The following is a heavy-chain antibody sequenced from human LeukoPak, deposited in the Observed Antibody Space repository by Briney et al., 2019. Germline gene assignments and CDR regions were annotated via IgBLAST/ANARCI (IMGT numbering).Heavy chain of an antibody. V-gene: IGHV3-23*01. Sequence: PGGSLRLSCAASGFTFSSFAMSWIRQAPAKGLEWVSSVSRSGVGTYYADSVRGRFTISRDNSKNTVFLQMNSLRAEDSAVYYCAKDYEVGSIDYWGQGTLVTVSS. J-gene: IGHJ4*02. D-gene: IGHD3-16*01. CDR2: VSRSGVGT. CDR3: AKDYEVGSIDY. CDR1: GFTFSSFA.